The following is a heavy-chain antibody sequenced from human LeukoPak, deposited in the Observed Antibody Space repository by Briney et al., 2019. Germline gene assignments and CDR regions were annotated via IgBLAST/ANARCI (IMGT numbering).Heavy chain of an antibody. J-gene: IGHJ6*02. CDR1: GFTFSTYS. CDR2: ISSSSSYI. D-gene: IGHD6-19*01. V-gene: IGHV3-21*01. Sequence: GGSLRLSCAASGFTFSTYSMNWVRQAPGKGLEWVSAISSSSSYIHYADSVKGRFTISRDNAKNSLYLQMNSLRADDTAVYYCARDSSGWYHGMDVWGQGTTVTVSS. CDR3: ARDSSGWYHGMDV.